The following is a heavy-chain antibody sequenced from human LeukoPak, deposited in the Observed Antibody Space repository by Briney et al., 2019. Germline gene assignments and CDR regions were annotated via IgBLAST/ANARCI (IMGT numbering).Heavy chain of an antibody. D-gene: IGHD3-22*01. Sequence: SETLSLTCAVSGGSISSSNWWSWVRQPPGKGLEWIGEIYHSGSTNYNPSLKSRVTISVDKSKNQFSLKLSSVTAADTAVYYCAGRRGHYYDSSGYYFRGAFDIWGQGTMVTVSS. J-gene: IGHJ3*02. CDR1: GGSISSSNW. CDR2: IYHSGST. CDR3: AGRRGHYYDSSGYYFRGAFDI. V-gene: IGHV4-4*02.